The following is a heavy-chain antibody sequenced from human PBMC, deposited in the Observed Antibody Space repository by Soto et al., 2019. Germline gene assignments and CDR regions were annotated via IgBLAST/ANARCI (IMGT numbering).Heavy chain of an antibody. Sequence: EVQLVESGGGLVQPGGSLRLSCAASGFIFSNYWMTWVRQAPGKGLEWVANINQDGSDKCYVDSVKGRFAISRDNAKNSLYLQMNSLRAEDPAVYYCARAGAAGSEGPYWGQGTLVTVSS. V-gene: IGHV3-7*01. CDR1: GFIFSNYW. CDR3: ARAGAAGSEGPY. J-gene: IGHJ4*02. D-gene: IGHD6-13*01. CDR2: INQDGSDK.